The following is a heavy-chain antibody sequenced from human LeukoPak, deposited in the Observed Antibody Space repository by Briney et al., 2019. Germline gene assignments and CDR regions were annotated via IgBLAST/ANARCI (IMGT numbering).Heavy chain of an antibody. CDR1: GLTFSSYS. D-gene: IGHD3-9*01. J-gene: IGHJ4*02. Sequence: GGSLRLSCAASGLTFSSYSMNWVRQAPGKGLEWVSSISSSSSYIYYADSVKGRFTISRDNAKNSLYLQMNSLRAEDTAVYYCARDFDGALDYWGQGTLVTVSS. V-gene: IGHV3-21*01. CDR2: ISSSSSYI. CDR3: ARDFDGALDY.